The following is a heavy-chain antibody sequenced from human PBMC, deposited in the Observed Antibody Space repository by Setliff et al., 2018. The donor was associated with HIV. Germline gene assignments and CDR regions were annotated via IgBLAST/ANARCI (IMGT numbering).Heavy chain of an antibody. D-gene: IGHD1-20*01. CDR1: GYSFTNYW. J-gene: IGHJ4*02. CDR2: IYPGDSET. V-gene: IGHV5-51*01. CDR3: VRHITNPRWAYFDY. Sequence: GESLKICCKGSGYSFTNYWIAWVRQMPGKGLEWMGIIYPGDSETVYSPSFQGQVTISVDNSISTTFLQWSSLRASDTAIYFCVRHITNPRWAYFDYWGQGTPVTVSS.